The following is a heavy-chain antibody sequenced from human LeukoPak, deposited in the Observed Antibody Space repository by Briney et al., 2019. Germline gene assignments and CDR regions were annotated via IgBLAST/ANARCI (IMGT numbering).Heavy chain of an antibody. V-gene: IGHV4-34*01. D-gene: IGHD2-2*01. CDR2: INHSGST. CDR3: ARVGVVPAEPYGMDV. CDR1: GGSFSGYY. J-gene: IGHJ6*02. Sequence: PSETLSLTCAVYGGSFSGYYWSWIRQPAGKGLEWIGEINHSGSTNYNPSLKSRVTISVDTSKNQFSLKLSSVTAADTAVYYCARVGVVPAEPYGMDVWGQGTTVTVSS.